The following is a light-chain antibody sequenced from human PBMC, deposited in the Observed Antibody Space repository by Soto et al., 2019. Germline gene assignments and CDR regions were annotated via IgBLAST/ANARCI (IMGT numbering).Light chain of an antibody. CDR1: QAISNY. V-gene: IGKV1-39*01. CDR3: QQSFNLPRT. Sequence: DIQMTQSPSFLSASVGDRVTITCRASQAISNYLNWYQQKPGKAPNLLIFGAKTLQSGVPSRFSGSGYGTDFTLTITTLQPEDFATYYCQQSFNLPRTVGPGTKVDIK. CDR2: GAK. J-gene: IGKJ1*01.